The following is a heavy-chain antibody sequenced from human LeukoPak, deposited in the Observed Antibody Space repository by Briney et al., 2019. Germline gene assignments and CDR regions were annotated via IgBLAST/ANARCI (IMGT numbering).Heavy chain of an antibody. CDR1: GGSFSAYY. D-gene: IGHD2-2*01. CDR3: ARGPHLVRHYMDV. V-gene: IGHV4-34*01. CDR2: INHSGST. J-gene: IGHJ6*03. Sequence: SETLSLTCAVYGGSFSAYYWSWIRQPPGKGLEWIGEINHSGSTNYNPSLKSRVTISVDTSKNQFSLKLTSVTAADTAVYYCARGPHLVRHYMDVWGKGTTAIVSS.